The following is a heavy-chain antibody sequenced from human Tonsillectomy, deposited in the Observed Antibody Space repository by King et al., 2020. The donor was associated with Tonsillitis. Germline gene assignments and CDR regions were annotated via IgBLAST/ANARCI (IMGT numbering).Heavy chain of an antibody. Sequence: VQLVESGAEVKKPGASVKVSCKASGYTFTGYYMHWVRQAPGQGLEWMGWINPNSGGTNYAQKFQGRVTMTRDTSISTAYMALSRLRSDDTAVYYCARDLTPFRSYGYWLWGQGTMVTVSS. J-gene: IGHJ3*01. D-gene: IGHD5-18*01. CDR2: INPNSGGT. CDR3: ARDLTPFRSYGYWL. V-gene: IGHV1-2*02. CDR1: GYTFTGYY.